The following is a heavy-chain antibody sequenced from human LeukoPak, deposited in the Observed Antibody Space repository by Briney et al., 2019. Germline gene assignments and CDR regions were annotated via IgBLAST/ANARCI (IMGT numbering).Heavy chain of an antibody. V-gene: IGHV3-23*01. CDR2: IRGSGTRT. J-gene: IGHJ3*01. CDR1: RFTFNNYA. D-gene: IGHD1-7*01. Sequence: GGPLRLSCAASRFTFNNYAMSWVRQAPGKGLEWVSGIRGSGTRTFYADSVKGRFSISRDNSKNTLYLQMNNLRAEDTAVYYCAKDLRGPWNYEGLDAFDLWGQGTMVTVSS. CDR3: AKDLRGPWNYEGLDAFDL.